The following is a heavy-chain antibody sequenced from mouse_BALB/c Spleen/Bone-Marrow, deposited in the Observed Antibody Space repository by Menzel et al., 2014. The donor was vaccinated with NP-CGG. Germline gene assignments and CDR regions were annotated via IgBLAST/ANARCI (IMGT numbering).Heavy chain of an antibody. CDR1: GFTFTDYY. V-gene: IGHV7-3*02. J-gene: IGHJ1*01. Sequence: EVQLVESGGGLVQPGGSLRLSCATFGFTFTDYYISWVRQPPGKALEWLGFIRNKAKGYTTENLPSVKGRFTISRDNSQSILYLQMSTLRAEDSATYYCARDRNNDTNWFFDVWGAGTTVTVSS. D-gene: IGHD2-12*01. CDR2: IRNKAKGYTT. CDR3: ARDRNNDTNWFFDV.